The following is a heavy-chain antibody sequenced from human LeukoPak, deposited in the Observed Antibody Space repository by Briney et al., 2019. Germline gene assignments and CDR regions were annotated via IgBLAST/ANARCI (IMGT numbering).Heavy chain of an antibody. V-gene: IGHV3-7*01. CDR3: AKDAQRGFDYSNSLQN. Sequence: PGGSLRLSCVVSGSTFNYWMDWVRQAPGKGLEWVAFIKQDGSETYYVDSVKGRFTISRDNSKNSLFLQMNSLRAEDTAVYYCAKDAQRGFDYSNSLQNWGQGILVTVSS. CDR2: IKQDGSET. D-gene: IGHD4-11*01. CDR1: GSTFNYW. J-gene: IGHJ1*01.